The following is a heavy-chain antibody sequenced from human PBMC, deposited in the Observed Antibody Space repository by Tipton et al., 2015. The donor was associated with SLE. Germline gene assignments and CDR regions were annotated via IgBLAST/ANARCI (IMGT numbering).Heavy chain of an antibody. Sequence: TLSLTCTVSGGSISSDRYFWSWIRQPAGKGLEWIGRICASGATNYNPSFKSPLTISIDTSKNYFSLTLSSVTAADTAVYFCARDPLAVGDGESLDLWGRGTLVTVSS. V-gene: IGHV4-61*02. CDR3: ARDPLAVGDGESLDL. J-gene: IGHJ2*01. CDR2: ICASGAT. D-gene: IGHD1-26*01. CDR1: GGSISSDRYF.